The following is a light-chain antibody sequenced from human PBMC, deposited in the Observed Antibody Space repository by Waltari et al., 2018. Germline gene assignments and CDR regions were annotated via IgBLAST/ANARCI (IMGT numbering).Light chain of an antibody. Sequence: VFTPSPCTLSLSPGGIATLSCRASESVSVDYLAWYQQKPGQAPRLLIYDASTRATGVPDRFSGSGSGTDFTLTISRLEPEDFAVYYCQQYGSLPWTFGQGTKVAIK. J-gene: IGKJ1*01. V-gene: IGKV3-20*01. CDR1: ESVSVDY. CDR2: DAS. CDR3: QQYGSLPWT.